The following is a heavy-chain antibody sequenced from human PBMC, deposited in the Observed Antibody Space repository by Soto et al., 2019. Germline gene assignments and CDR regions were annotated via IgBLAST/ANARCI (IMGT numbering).Heavy chain of an antibody. CDR1: GFSLNTRDVG. CDR3: AHCRGGVASF. V-gene: IGHV2-5*02. D-gene: IGHD3-16*01. Sequence: QITLNESGPALVKPTQTLTLTCTFSGFSLNTRDVGVGWIRQPPGKSLEWLGVVYWEDDKTYSPSLKSRLSITKDSPKNQVVLRMTKMDPVDTATYYCAHCRGGVASFWGQGTLATVSS. J-gene: IGHJ4*02. CDR2: VYWEDDK.